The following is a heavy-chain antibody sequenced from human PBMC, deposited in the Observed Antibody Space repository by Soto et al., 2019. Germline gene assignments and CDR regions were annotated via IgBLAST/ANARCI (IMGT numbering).Heavy chain of an antibody. V-gene: IGHV1-46*01. CDR2: INPSGGST. J-gene: IGHJ4*02. D-gene: IGHD3-3*01. Sequence: QVQLVQSGAEVKKPGASVKVSCKASGYTFTSYYMHWVRQAPGQGLEWMGIINPSGGSTSYAQKFQGRVTMTRDTSTSTVYMELSSLRSEDTAVYYCARDQSLWAGVVIGGSSDFDYWGQGTLVTVSS. CDR3: ARDQSLWAGVVIGGSSDFDY. CDR1: GYTFTSYY.